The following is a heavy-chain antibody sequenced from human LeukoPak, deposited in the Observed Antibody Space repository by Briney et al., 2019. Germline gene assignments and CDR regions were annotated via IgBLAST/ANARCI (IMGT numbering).Heavy chain of an antibody. D-gene: IGHD3-10*01. V-gene: IGHV4-34*01. CDR1: GGSFSGYY. Sequence: SETLSLTCAVYGGSFSGYYWSWIRQPPGKGLEWIGEINHSGRTNYNPSLKSLVPISVDTSRSQFSLKLSSVTAADAAVYYCAREYGSGSYYYYYYYMDVWGKGTTVTVSS. CDR3: AREYGSGSYYYYYYYMDV. J-gene: IGHJ6*03. CDR2: INHSGRT.